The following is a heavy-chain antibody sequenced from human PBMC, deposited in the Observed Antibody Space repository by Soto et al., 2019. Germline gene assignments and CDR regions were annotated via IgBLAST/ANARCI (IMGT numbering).Heavy chain of an antibody. Sequence: GESLKISCAASGFTFSSYSMNWVRQAPGKGLEWVSSISSSSSYIYYADSVKGRFTISRDNAKNSLYLQMNSLRAEDTAVYYCARDFTTGKRGYYDFWSGYFYYYYYMDVWGKGTTVTVSS. CDR1: GFTFSSYS. CDR3: ARDFTTGKRGYYDFWSGYFYYYYYMDV. CDR2: ISSSSSYI. D-gene: IGHD3-3*01. J-gene: IGHJ6*03. V-gene: IGHV3-21*01.